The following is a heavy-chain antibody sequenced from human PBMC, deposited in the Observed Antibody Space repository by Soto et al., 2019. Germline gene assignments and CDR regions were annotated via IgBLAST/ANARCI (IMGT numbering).Heavy chain of an antibody. V-gene: IGHV3-33*01. Sequence: GGSLRLSCAASGFTFSSYGMHWVRQAPGKGLEWVAVIWYDGSNKYYADSVKGRFTISRDNSKNTLYLQMNSLRAEDTAVYYCARDPNPYSSGWYFDYWGQGTLVTVSS. CDR3: ARDPNPYSSGWYFDY. CDR2: IWYDGSNK. J-gene: IGHJ4*02. CDR1: GFTFSSYG. D-gene: IGHD6-19*01.